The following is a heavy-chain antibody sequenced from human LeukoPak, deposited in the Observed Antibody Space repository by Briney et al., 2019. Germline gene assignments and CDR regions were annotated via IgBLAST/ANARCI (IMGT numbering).Heavy chain of an antibody. Sequence: ASVKVSCKASGYTFTGYYMHWVRQAPGQGLEWMGWINPNSGGTNYAQKFQGRVTMTRDTSISTAYMELSRLRSDDTAVYYCARVWQYQLLRGWFDPWGQGTLVTVSS. V-gene: IGHV1-2*02. CDR3: ARVWQYQLLRGWFDP. J-gene: IGHJ5*02. CDR1: GYTFTGYY. D-gene: IGHD2-2*01. CDR2: INPNSGGT.